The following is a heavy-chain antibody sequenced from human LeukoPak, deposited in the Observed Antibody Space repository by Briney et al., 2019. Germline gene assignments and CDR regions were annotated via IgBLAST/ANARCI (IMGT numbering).Heavy chain of an antibody. CDR1: GFTFSSYE. CDR3: ARNDYSSSSYFY. Sequence: GGSLRLSCGASGFTFSSYEMNWVRQAPGKGLEWVSYISSGGSAIYYADSVKGRFTISRDNAKNLLYLQMNSLRAEDTAVYYCARNDYSSSSYFYWGQGTLVTVSS. CDR2: ISSGGSAI. J-gene: IGHJ4*02. V-gene: IGHV3-48*03. D-gene: IGHD6-6*01.